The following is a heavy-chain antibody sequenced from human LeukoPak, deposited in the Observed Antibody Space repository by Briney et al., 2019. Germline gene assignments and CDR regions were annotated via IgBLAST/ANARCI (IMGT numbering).Heavy chain of an antibody. CDR1: GGTFSSYA. J-gene: IGHJ5*02. CDR2: IIPIFGTA. D-gene: IGHD3-10*01. Sequence: SVKVSCKASGGTFSSYAISWVRQAPGQGLEWMGGIIPIFGTANYAQKFQGRVTITTDESTSTAYMELSSLRSEDTAVYYCARVELGYYNWLDPWGQGTLVTVSS. CDR3: ARVELGYYNWLDP. V-gene: IGHV1-69*05.